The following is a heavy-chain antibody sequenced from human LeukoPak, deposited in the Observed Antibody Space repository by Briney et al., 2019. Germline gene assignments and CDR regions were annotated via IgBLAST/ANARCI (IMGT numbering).Heavy chain of an antibody. J-gene: IGHJ5*02. D-gene: IGHD3-16*01. CDR2: INPNSGGT. Sequence: ASVKVSCKASGYTFAGYYMHWVRQAPGQGLGWMGWINPNSGGTNYAQKFQGRVTMTRDTSISTAYMELSRLRSDDTAVYYCARGAYDYVWGSYRTRFDPWGQGTLVTVSS. V-gene: IGHV1-2*02. CDR3: ARGAYDYVWGSYRTRFDP. CDR1: GYTFAGYY.